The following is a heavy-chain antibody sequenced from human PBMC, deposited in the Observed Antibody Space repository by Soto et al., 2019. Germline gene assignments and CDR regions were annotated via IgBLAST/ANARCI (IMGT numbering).Heavy chain of an antibody. D-gene: IGHD6-19*01. V-gene: IGHV1-3*01. CDR2: INAGNGNT. CDR1: GYTFTSYA. Sequence: QVQLVQSGAEVKKPGASVTVSCKASGYTFTSYAMHWVRQAPGQRLEWMGWINAGNGNTKYSQKFQGRVTITRDTSGSTAYMELSSLRSEDTAVSSCASRAVDEPFGYWGQGTLVTVSS. CDR3: ASRAVDEPFGY. J-gene: IGHJ4*02.